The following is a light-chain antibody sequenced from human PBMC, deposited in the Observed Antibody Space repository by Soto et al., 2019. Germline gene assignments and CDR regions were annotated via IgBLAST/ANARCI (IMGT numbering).Light chain of an antibody. V-gene: IGLV3-12*02. CDR3: QVWDSSSDHRV. J-gene: IGLJ3*02. CDR2: SDS. Sequence: ELAQPHSVSVATAQTGPRITCGGNNIGSKAVHWYQQKPGQDPGLVIYSDSNRPSGIPERFSGSNPGNTATLTISRIEAGDEADYYCQVWDSSSDHRVFGGGTQLTVL. CDR1: NIGSKA.